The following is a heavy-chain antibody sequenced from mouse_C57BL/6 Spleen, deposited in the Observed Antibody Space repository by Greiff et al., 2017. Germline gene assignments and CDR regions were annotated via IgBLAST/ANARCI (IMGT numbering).Heavy chain of an antibody. J-gene: IGHJ1*03. CDR3: TSSLNWYFDV. CDR2: IRNKANNHAT. V-gene: IGHV6-6*01. Sequence: EVKLQESGGGLVQPGGSMKLSCAASGFTFSDAWMDWVRQSPEKGLEWVAEIRNKANNHATYYAESVKGRFTISRYDSQRSVYLQMNSLRAEDTGIYYCTSSLNWYFDVWGTGTTVTVSS. CDR1: GFTFSDAW.